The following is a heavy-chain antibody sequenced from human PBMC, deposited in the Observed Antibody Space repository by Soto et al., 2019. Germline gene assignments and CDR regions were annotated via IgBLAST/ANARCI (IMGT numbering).Heavy chain of an antibody. J-gene: IGHJ4*02. D-gene: IGHD5-12*01. CDR1: GGSISSRNYY. V-gene: IGHV3-21*01. Sequence: ETLSLTCTVSGGSISSRNYYWGWIRQPPGKGLEWVSSITSRSDYIYYADSLRGRFTISRDNAKNSLYLQMHSLRAEDTAFYYCARVDGYTYPNDYWGQGTLVTVSS. CDR3: ARVDGYTYPNDY. CDR2: ITSRSDYI.